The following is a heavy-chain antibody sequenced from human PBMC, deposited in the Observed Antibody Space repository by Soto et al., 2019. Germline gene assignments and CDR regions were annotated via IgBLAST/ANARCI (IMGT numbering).Heavy chain of an antibody. CDR1: GDSVSSNSAA. V-gene: IGHV6-1*01. Sequence: SQTLSLTCAISGDSVSSNSAAWNWIRQSPSRGLEWLGRTYYRSKWYNDYAVSVKTRITINPDTSKNQFSLQLNSVTPADTAVYSCARGRGSLVPRTLDYWRQRTLVTFSS. D-gene: IGHD2-15*01. CDR2: TYYRSKWYN. J-gene: IGHJ4*02. CDR3: ARGRGSLVPRTLDY.